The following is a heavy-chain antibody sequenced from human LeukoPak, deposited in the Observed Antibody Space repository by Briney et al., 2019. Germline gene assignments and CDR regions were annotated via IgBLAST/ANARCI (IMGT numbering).Heavy chain of an antibody. CDR2: IWYDGSNK. V-gene: IGHV3-33*01. CDR3: ARDRLGLYYFDY. J-gene: IGHJ4*02. Sequence: GGSLRLSCAASGFTFSSYGMHWVRQAPGKGMEWVAVIWYDGSNKYYADSVKGRFTISRDNSKNTLYLQMDSLRAEGTAVYYCARDRLGLYYFDYWGQGTLVTVSS. D-gene: IGHD6-6*01. CDR1: GFTFSSYG.